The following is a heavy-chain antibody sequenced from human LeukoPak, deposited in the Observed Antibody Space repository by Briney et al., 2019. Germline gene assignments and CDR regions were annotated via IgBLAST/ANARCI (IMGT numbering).Heavy chain of an antibody. CDR2: MNPNSGNT. V-gene: IGHV1-8*03. J-gene: IGHJ3*02. Sequence: GASVTVSCKASGYTFTSYDSNWVRQASGQGREWMGWMNPNSGNTGYAQKIQGRVTITRNTSISTAYMELSSLRCEDTAVYYCAREGGGSFDIWGQGTMVTVSS. CDR3: AREGGGSFDI. D-gene: IGHD3-16*01. CDR1: GYTFTSYD.